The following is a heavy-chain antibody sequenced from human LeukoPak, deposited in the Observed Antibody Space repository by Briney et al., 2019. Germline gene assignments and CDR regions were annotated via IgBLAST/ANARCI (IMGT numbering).Heavy chain of an antibody. CDR1: GGSISNYY. CDR2: IYTSGYT. V-gene: IGHV4-4*07. J-gene: IGHJ4*02. CDR3: ATATGYCTSTSCLYYFDY. Sequence: PSETLSLTCTVSGGSISNYYWSWVRQPAGKGLEWIGRIYTSGYTNYNPSLESRVTMSLDTSKNQFSLKLSSVTAADTAVYYCATATGYCTSTSCLYYFDYWGQGTLVTVSS. D-gene: IGHD2-2*01.